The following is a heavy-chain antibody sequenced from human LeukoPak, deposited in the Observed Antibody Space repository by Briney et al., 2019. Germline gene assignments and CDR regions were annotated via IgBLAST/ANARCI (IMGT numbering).Heavy chain of an antibody. CDR3: ARGGSIASVKLRFNWFDP. CDR2: IIPIFGTA. D-gene: IGHD3-3*01. V-gene: IGHV1-69*05. CDR1: AGTFSSYA. Sequence: SVKASCKASAGTFSSYAISWVRHAPGQGLEWMGRIIPIFGTANYAQKFQGRVTITTDESTSTAYMELSSLRSEDTAVYYCARGGSIASVKLRFNWFDPWGQGTLVTVSS. J-gene: IGHJ5*02.